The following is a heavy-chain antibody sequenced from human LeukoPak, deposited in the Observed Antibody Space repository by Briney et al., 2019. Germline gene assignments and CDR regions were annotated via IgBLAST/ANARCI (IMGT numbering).Heavy chain of an antibody. J-gene: IGHJ4*02. CDR3: ARALSGYDLPDY. CDR1: GYTFTSYG. V-gene: IGHV1-18*01. D-gene: IGHD5-12*01. CDR2: ISAYNGNT. Sequence: ASVKVSCKASGYTFTSYGISWVRQAPGQGLEWMGWISAYNGNTNYAQKLQGRVTMTTDTSTSTAYMELRSLRSEDTAVYYCARALSGYDLPDYWGQGTLVTVSS.